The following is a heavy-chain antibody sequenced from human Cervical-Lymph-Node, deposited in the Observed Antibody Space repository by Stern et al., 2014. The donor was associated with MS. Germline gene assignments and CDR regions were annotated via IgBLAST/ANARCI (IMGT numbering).Heavy chain of an antibody. J-gene: IGHJ6*02. V-gene: IGHV1-2*06. CDR1: GYTFTGNY. CDR3: ARGTYFDYYYYGMDV. CDR2: INPNRGGT. Sequence: VQLVESGAEVKKPGASVKVSCKASGYTFTGNYMHWVRQAPGQGLEWMGRINPNRGGTKYAQKFQGRVSMARDTSISTAYMELSRLRSDDTAVYYCARGTYFDYYYYGMDVWGQGTTVTVSS. D-gene: IGHD3-9*01.